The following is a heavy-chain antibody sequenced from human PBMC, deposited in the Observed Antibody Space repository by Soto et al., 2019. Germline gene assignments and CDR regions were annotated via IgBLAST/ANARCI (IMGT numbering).Heavy chain of an antibody. Sequence: QLHLVQSGAVVKKPGASVTVSCSASGYPVTAYYMHWVRQAPGRGLEWMGGINPATGAAKYTQTFQGRVTMPGDTATSTVFMELSGLPSEDTAVFYCARGGGVGVAGSAAFDMWGQGTLVTVSS. V-gene: IGHV1-2*02. CDR3: ARGGGVGVAGSAAFDM. D-gene: IGHD3-3*01. CDR1: GYPVTAYY. CDR2: INPATGAA. J-gene: IGHJ3*02.